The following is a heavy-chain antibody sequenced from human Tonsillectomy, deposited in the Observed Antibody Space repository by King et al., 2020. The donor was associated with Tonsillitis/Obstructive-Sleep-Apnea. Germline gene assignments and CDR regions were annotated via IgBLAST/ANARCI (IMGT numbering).Heavy chain of an antibody. V-gene: IGHV3-23*04. J-gene: IGHJ4*02. CDR2: ISGSGDTT. D-gene: IGHD6-19*01. Sequence: VRLVESGGGLGPPGGSLRLSCAASGFTFTGYAMSWVRQAPGKGLEWVSGISGSGDTTYYADSVKGRFTISRDNSKNTLYLQMNSLRAEDTAVYYCAKDLMAYSSGWRVGIDLDYWGQGTLVTVSS. CDR1: GFTFTGYA. CDR3: AKDLMAYSSGWRVGIDLDY.